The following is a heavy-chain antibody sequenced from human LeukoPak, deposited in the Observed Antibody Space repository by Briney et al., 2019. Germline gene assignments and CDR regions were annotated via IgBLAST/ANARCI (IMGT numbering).Heavy chain of an antibody. CDR1: GDSVSSNNAA. CDR3: AREGPHCTSSSNCYFPKAIGYFDS. D-gene: IGHD3-22*01. V-gene: IGHV6-1*01. Sequence: SQTLSLTCVISGDSVSSNNAAWNWLRQSPSRGLEWLGRTHYRSKWYSDYAVSVKSRIIISAGTSKNQFSLQLNSMTPDDTALYFCAREGPHCTSSSNCYFPKAIGYFDSWGQGSLVTVSS. CDR2: THYRSKWYS. J-gene: IGHJ4*02.